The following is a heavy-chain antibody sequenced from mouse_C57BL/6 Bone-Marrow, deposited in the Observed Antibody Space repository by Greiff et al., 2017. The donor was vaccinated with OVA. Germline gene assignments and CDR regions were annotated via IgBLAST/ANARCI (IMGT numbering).Heavy chain of an antibody. CDR3: ARERVNYFDY. CDR1: GYTFTSYW. J-gene: IGHJ2*01. Sequence: QVQLQQPGAELVMPGALVKLSCKASGYTFTSYWMHWVKQRPGQGLEWIGEIDPSDSYTNYNQKFKGKSTLTVDKSSSTAYMQLSSLTSEDSAVYYCARERVNYFDYWGQGTTLTVSS. CDR2: IDPSDSYT. V-gene: IGHV1-69*01.